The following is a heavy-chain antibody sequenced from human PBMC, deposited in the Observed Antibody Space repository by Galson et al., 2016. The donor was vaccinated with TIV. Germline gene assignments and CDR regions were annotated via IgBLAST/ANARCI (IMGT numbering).Heavy chain of an antibody. Sequence: QSGAEVKKTGESLKISCRGSGYPFSGYYIGWVRQVPGKGLEWMGIIYPGNYHTVYSPSFEGQVTISADNSTTTAYLKWNSLKASDTAMYYCARHDSSAFSNWYFNLWGRGTLVTVSS. CDR3: ARHDSSAFSNWYFNL. J-gene: IGHJ2*01. CDR1: GYPFSGYY. CDR2: IYPGNYHT. D-gene: IGHD3-22*01. V-gene: IGHV5-51*01.